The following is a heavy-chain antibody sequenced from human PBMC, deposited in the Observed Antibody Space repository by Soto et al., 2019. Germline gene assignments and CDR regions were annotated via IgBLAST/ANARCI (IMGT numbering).Heavy chain of an antibody. CDR1: GYTFTSHY. J-gene: IGHJ5*02. CDR2: INPSGGST. Sequence: GASVKVSCKASGYTFTSHYMHWVRQAPGQGLEWMGIINPSGGSTSYAQKFQGRVTMTRDTSTSTVYMELSSLRSEDTAVYYCARDGVEGYCSGGSCYSAVGWFDPWGQGTLVTVSS. V-gene: IGHV1-46*01. D-gene: IGHD2-15*01. CDR3: ARDGVEGYCSGGSCYSAVGWFDP.